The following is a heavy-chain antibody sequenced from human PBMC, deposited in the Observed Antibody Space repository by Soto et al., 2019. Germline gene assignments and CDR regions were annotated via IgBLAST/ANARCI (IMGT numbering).Heavy chain of an antibody. V-gene: IGHV4-59*08. CDR2: IYYSGST. CDR1: GGSISSYY. CDR3: ASLVRYCSGGSCYFTRDAFDI. J-gene: IGHJ3*02. D-gene: IGHD2-15*01. Sequence: QVQLQESGPGLVKPSETLSLTCTVSGGSISSYYWSWIRQPPGKGLDWIGYIYYSGSTNYNPSLKSRVPISVDTFKNQFSLKLSSVTAADTAVYYCASLVRYCSGGSCYFTRDAFDIWGQGTMVTVSS.